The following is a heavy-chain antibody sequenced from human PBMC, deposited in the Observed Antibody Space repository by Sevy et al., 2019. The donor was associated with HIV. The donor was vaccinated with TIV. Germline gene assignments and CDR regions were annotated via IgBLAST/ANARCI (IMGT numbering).Heavy chain of an antibody. D-gene: IGHD3-3*01. CDR2: ISSSSSYI. CDR1: GFTFSSYS. Sequence: GGSLRLSCAASGFTFSSYSMNWVRQAPGKGLEWVSSISSSSSYIYYADSVKGRFTISRDKAKNSLYLQMNSLRAEDTAVDYCARAVDTYYDFWSGYSYGMDVWGQGTTVTVSS. CDR3: ARAVDTYYDFWSGYSYGMDV. J-gene: IGHJ6*02. V-gene: IGHV3-21*01.